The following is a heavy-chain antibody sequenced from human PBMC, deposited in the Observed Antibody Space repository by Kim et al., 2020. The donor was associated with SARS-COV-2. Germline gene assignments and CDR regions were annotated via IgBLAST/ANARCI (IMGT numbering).Heavy chain of an antibody. CDR3: ARARVGYSGYVV. D-gene: IGHD5-12*01. V-gene: IGHV4-59*01. J-gene: IGHJ6*02. Sequence: NYNPSLKSRVTISVDTSKNQFSLKLSSVTAADTAVYYCARARVGYSGYVVWGQGTTVTVSS.